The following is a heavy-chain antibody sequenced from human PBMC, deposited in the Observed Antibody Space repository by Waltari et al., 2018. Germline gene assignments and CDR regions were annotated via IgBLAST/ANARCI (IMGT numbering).Heavy chain of an antibody. CDR1: GGSFSGYY. CDR2: INHSGST. V-gene: IGHV4-34*01. CDR3: ARGSLYYDFWSGSVDVGNNWFDP. D-gene: IGHD3-3*01. Sequence: QVQLQQWGAGLLKPSETLSLTCAVYGGSFSGYYWSWIRQPPGKGLGWIGEINHSGSTYYNPSLKSRVTISVDTSKNQFSLKLSSVTAADTAVYYCARGSLYYDFWSGSVDVGNNWFDPWGQGTLVTVSS. J-gene: IGHJ5*02.